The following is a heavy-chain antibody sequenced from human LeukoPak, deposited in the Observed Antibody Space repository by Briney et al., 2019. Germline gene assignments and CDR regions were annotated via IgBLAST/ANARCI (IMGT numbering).Heavy chain of an antibody. J-gene: IGHJ4*02. D-gene: IGHD6-13*01. CDR1: GFTVSSDY. CDR2: IHSGGST. Sequence: SGGSLRLSCAASGFTVSSDYMSWVRQAPGKGLEWVSVIHSGGSTYYADSVKGRFTISRDNSKNTLYLQMNSLRAEDTAVYYCARVNGAAAGTDYFDYWGQGTLVTVSS. CDR3: ARVNGAAAGTDYFDY. V-gene: IGHV3-53*01.